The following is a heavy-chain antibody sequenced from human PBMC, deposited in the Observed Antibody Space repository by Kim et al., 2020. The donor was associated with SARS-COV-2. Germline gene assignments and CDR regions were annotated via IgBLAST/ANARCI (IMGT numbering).Heavy chain of an antibody. V-gene: IGHV7-4-1*02. CDR1: GYTFTSYA. CDR2: INTNTGNP. J-gene: IGHJ6*03. CDR3: ARDLDVVVAATYYYYYMDV. Sequence: ASVKVSCKASGYTFTSYAMNWVRQAPGQGLEWMGWINTNTGNPTYAQGFTGRFVFSLDTSVSTAYLQISSLKAEDTAVYHCARDLDVVVAATYYYYYMDVWGKGTTVTVSS. D-gene: IGHD2-15*01.